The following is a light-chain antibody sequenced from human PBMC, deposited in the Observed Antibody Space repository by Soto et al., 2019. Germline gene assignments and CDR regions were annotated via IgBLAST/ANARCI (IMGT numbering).Light chain of an antibody. V-gene: IGKV4-1*01. CDR3: QQYYSAPWT. CDR1: QSVFLRSDNKNY. CDR2: WAS. J-gene: IGKJ1*01. Sequence: DIVMTQSPDSLAVSLGERATINCKSSQSVFLRSDNKNYLTWYQQKPGQPPKLLIYWASTRESGVPDRFSGSGSGTDFSLTISSLQAEDVAVYYCQQYYSAPWTFGQGTKVQIK.